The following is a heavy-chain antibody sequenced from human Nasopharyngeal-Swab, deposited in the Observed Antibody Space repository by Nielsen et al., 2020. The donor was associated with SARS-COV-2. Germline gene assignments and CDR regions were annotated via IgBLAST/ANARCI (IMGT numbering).Heavy chain of an antibody. J-gene: IGHJ6*02. CDR1: GGSISSYY. V-gene: IGHV4-59*01. CDR2: IYYSGST. D-gene: IGHD1-26*01. CDR3: ARDLGGSYQYYYYGMDV. Sequence: SETLSLTCTVSGGSISSYYWSWIRQPPGKGLEWIGYIYYSGSTNYNPSLKSRVTISVDTSKNQFSLKLSSVTAADTAVYYCARDLGGSYQYYYYGMDVWGQGTTVTVSS.